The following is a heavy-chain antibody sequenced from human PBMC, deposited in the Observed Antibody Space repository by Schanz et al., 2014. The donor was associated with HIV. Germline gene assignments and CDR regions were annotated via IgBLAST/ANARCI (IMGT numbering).Heavy chain of an antibody. CDR2: ISYDGTKK. CDR1: GFSFDSFG. J-gene: IGHJ3*02. V-gene: IGHV3-30*18. D-gene: IGHD3-16*01. Sequence: QVQLVESGGGVVQPGRSLRLSCVASGFSFDSFGMHWARQAPGKGLEWVAVISYDGTKKHYADSVKGRFTISRDNSRNTLFLQMDSLRVDDTAVYYCAQMGAFAAFDIWGHGTVVTVSS. CDR3: AQMGAFAAFDI.